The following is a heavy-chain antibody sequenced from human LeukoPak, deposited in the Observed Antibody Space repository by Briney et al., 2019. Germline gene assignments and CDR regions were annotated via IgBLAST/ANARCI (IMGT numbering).Heavy chain of an antibody. D-gene: IGHD3-10*01. J-gene: IGHJ4*02. CDR1: GGSFSGYS. CDR2: IIHSGSS. CDR3: ARSDKYYYGSGSYYIFDY. Sequence: SETLSLTCAVYGGSFSGYSWSWTRQFPGKGLEWIGEIIHSGSSNYNPSLKSRVTISVDTSKNQFSLKLTSVTAADTAVYSCARSDKYYYGSGSYYIFDYWGQGTLVTVSS. V-gene: IGHV4-34*12.